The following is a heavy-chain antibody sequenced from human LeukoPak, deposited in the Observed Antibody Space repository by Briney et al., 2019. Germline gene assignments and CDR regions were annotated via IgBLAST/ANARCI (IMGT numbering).Heavy chain of an antibody. V-gene: IGHV5-51*01. D-gene: IGHD3-3*01. J-gene: IGHJ4*02. CDR2: IYPGDSDT. CDR1: RYPFSSYW. CDR3: ARQNDFRLDY. Sequence: SGESLNISCKGSRYPFSSYWIGWVRQMPGKGLEGMGIIYPGDSDTRYNPSLQGQLTISVDTSIGTAYLQWSSLKASDTAIYYCARQNDFRLDYWGQGTLVTVSS.